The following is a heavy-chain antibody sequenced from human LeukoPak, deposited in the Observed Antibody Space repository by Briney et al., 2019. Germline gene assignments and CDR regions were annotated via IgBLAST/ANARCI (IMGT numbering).Heavy chain of an antibody. CDR3: ARSPESSGYSPHFDY. CDR2: ISYDGSNK. D-gene: IGHD3-22*01. J-gene: IGHJ4*02. V-gene: IGHV3-30-3*01. Sequence: GGSLRLSCAASGFTFSSYAMHWVRQAPGKGLEWVAVISYDGSNKYYADSVKGRFTISRDNSKNTLYLQMNSLRAEDTAVYYCARSPESSGYSPHFDYWGQGTLVTVSS. CDR1: GFTFSSYA.